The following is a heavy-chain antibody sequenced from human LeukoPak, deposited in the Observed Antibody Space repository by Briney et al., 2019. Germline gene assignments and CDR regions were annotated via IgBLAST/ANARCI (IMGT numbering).Heavy chain of an antibody. V-gene: IGHV3-30*02. CDR3: ARAIGYGDPGGT. CDR2: IRFDGTTK. D-gene: IGHD4-17*01. J-gene: IGHJ4*02. CDR1: GFTFSSSG. Sequence: TGGSLRLSCAASGFTFSSSGMHWVRQAPGRGLEWVAFIRFDGTTKYYAQSVRGRFTISRDNSKNTLGLQMNSLRAQDTVVYYCARAIGYGDPGGTWGQGTLVTVSS.